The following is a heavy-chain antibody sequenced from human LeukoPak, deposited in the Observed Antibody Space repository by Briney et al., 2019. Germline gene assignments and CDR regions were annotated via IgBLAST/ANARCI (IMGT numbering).Heavy chain of an antibody. J-gene: IGHJ3*02. CDR2: ISAYNGNT. D-gene: IGHD1-26*01. Sequence: GSVKVSCKASGYTFTSYGISWVRQAPGQGLEWMGWISAYNGNTNYAQKLQGRVTMTTDTSTGTAYMELRSLRSDDTAVYYCARESVVGQRDAFDIWGQGTMVTVSS. V-gene: IGHV1-18*01. CDR3: ARESVVGQRDAFDI. CDR1: GYTFTSYG.